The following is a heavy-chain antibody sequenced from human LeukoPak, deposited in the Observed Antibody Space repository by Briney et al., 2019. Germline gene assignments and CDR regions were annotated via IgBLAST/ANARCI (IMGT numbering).Heavy chain of an antibody. CDR1: GYTLSELS. CDR2: FDPEDDER. J-gene: IGHJ4*02. Sequence: SVKVSCKVSGYTLSELSMHWVRQAPGKGLEWMGGFDPEDDERVYAQKFQGRVTMTEDTSTDTAYMELSSLRSEDTAIYYCATELRSGYFDYWGQGTLVTVSS. CDR3: ATELRSGYFDY. V-gene: IGHV1-24*01. D-gene: IGHD3-22*01.